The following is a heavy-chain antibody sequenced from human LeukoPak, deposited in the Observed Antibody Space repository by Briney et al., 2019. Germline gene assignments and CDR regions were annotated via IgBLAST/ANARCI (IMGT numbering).Heavy chain of an antibody. J-gene: IGHJ4*02. CDR1: GFTFSSYR. CDR2: ISSSSSYI. Sequence: GGSLRLSCAASGFTFSSYRVNWVRQAPGKGLEWVSSISSSSSYIYYADSVKGRFTISRDNAKNSLYLQMNSLRAEDTAVYYCARGQTTVTYLDDRDYWGQGTLVTVSS. D-gene: IGHD4-17*01. V-gene: IGHV3-21*01. CDR3: ARGQTTVTYLDDRDY.